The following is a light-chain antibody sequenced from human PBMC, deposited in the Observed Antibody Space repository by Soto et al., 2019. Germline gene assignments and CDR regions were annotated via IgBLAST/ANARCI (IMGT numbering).Light chain of an antibody. J-gene: IGKJ4*01. CDR2: WAS. CDR3: QQYYSTPPT. V-gene: IGKV4-1*01. Sequence: IVMTQSPDSLAVSLGERATINCKSSQSVLYSSNNKNYLAWYQQKPGQPPKLLIYWASTRESGVPDRFSGSGSGTDFTLTISSLQADDVAVYYCQQYYSTPPTFGGGTKVEIK. CDR1: QSVLYSSNNKNY.